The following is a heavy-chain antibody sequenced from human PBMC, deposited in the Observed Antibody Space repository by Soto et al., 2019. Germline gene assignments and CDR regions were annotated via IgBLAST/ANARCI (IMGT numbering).Heavy chain of an antibody. CDR3: TRYYYESSGYYVY. J-gene: IGHJ4*02. V-gene: IGHV3-49*04. D-gene: IGHD3-22*01. CDR1: GFNFANYA. Sequence: HPGGSLRLSCTGSGFNFANYALTWVRQAPGKGLEWVGFIRGETNGGTADCAASLKGRITISRDDSKSIAYLEINSLQTEDTAVYYCTRYYYESSGYYVYWGQGTLVTVS. CDR2: IRGETNGGTA.